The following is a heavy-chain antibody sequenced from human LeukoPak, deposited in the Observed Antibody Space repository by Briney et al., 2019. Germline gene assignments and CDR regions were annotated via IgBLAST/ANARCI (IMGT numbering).Heavy chain of an antibody. CDR1: GGSISSSSYY. J-gene: IGHJ5*02. Sequence: PSETLSLPCTVSGGSISSSSYYWRWIRQPPGKGLEWIGSIYYSGSTYYNPSLKSRVTISVDTSKNQFSLKLSSVTAADTAVYYCARESSLVIRGSNWFDPWGQGTLVTVSS. V-gene: IGHV4-39*07. D-gene: IGHD3-9*01. CDR3: ARESSLVIRGSNWFDP. CDR2: IYYSGST.